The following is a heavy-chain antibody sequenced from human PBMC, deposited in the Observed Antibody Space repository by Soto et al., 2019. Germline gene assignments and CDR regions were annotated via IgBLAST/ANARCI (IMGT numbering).Heavy chain of an antibody. Sequence: SETLSLTCNVSGDSLNSGAYYWTWIRQSPGRGLEWLGHIYHTGSTNYNPSLRSRLTISLDTSKNHFSLTLRSVNAVDTGVYYCARDWGTGFYQLDSWGQGTLVTVSS. J-gene: IGHJ4*02. V-gene: IGHV4-61*03. CDR3: ARDWGTGFYQLDS. CDR2: IYHTGST. CDR1: GDSLNSGAYY. D-gene: IGHD2-2*01.